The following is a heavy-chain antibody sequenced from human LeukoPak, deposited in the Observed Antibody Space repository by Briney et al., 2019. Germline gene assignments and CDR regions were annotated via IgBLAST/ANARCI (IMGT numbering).Heavy chain of an antibody. CDR2: ISSSSSYI. CDR1: GFTFISYS. Sequence: GGSLRLSCAASGFTFISYSMNWVRQAPGKGLEWVSSISSSSSYIYYADSVKGRFTISRDNAKNSLYLQMNSLRAEDTAVYYCARASKGYSYGYGYYYYYMDVWGKGTTVTISS. J-gene: IGHJ6*03. D-gene: IGHD5-18*01. V-gene: IGHV3-21*01. CDR3: ARASKGYSYGYGYYYYYMDV.